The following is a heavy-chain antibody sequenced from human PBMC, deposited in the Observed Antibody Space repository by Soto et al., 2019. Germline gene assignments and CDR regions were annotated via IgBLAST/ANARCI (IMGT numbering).Heavy chain of an antibody. CDR3: ARCGYSSGCYYYYYYGMDV. D-gene: IGHD6-25*01. CDR1: GYTFTSYD. V-gene: IGHV1-8*01. CDR2: MNPNSGNT. Sequence: QVQLMQSGAEVKKPGASVKVSCKASGYTFTSYDINWVRQATGQGLEWMGWMNPNSGNTGYAQKFQGRVTMTRNTSRSTAYMELSSLRYEDTAVYYCARCGYSSGCYYYYYYGMDVWGQGTTVTVSS. J-gene: IGHJ6*02.